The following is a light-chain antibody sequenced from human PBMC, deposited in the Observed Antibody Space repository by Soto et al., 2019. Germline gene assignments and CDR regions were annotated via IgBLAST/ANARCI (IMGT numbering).Light chain of an antibody. CDR3: SSYAASFLRV. CDR2: EVT. Sequence: QSCLAKPASVSGSPGQSVTISCTWSSSDIGTYKYVSWYQHHPGKAPKLPIYEVTNRPSGVSDRFSGSKSGNTASLTISGLQADDEADYYCSSYAASFLRVFGSGTKLTVL. V-gene: IGLV2-14*01. CDR1: SSDIGTYKY. J-gene: IGLJ1*01.